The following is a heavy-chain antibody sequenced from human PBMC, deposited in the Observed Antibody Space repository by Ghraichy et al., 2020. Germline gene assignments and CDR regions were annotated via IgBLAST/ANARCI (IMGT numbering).Heavy chain of an antibody. V-gene: IGHV3-7*03. Sequence: GGSLRLSCAASGFTFSSYWMSWVRQAPGKGLEWVANIKQDGSEKYYVDSVKGRFTISRDNAKNSLYLQMNSLRAEDTAVYYCAREGVWELLSYVDYWGQGTLVTVSS. CDR3: AREGVWELLSYVDY. D-gene: IGHD1-26*01. J-gene: IGHJ4*02. CDR1: GFTFSSYW. CDR2: IKQDGSEK.